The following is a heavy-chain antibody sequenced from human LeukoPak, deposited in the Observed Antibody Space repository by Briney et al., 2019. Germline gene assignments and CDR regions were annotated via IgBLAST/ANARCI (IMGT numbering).Heavy chain of an antibody. CDR1: GGSFSGYY. CDR2: INQSGGT. J-gene: IGHJ4*02. CDR3: ARRSSGWLDY. V-gene: IGHV4-34*01. Sequence: SETLSLTCGVYGGSFSGYYWSWIRQPPGKGLEWIGEINQSGGTNYNPSLKSRVTISVDRSKNHFSLRLSSVTAGDTAVYYCARRSSGWLDYWGQGILVTVSS. D-gene: IGHD6-19*01.